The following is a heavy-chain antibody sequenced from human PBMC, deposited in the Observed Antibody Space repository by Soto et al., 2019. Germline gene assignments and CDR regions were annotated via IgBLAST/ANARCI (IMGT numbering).Heavy chain of an antibody. CDR1: GFMFGSYW. Sequence: SLRLSCTASGFMFGSYWMTWVRHVPGKGLQWVANIKRDGSEKYYVDFVEGRFTISRDNADNSVFLDMNNLRVDDTATYYCARVRATDYEIDYWGQGALVTVSS. CDR2: IKRDGSEK. J-gene: IGHJ4*02. V-gene: IGHV3-7*03. CDR3: ARVRATDYEIDY. D-gene: IGHD4-17*01.